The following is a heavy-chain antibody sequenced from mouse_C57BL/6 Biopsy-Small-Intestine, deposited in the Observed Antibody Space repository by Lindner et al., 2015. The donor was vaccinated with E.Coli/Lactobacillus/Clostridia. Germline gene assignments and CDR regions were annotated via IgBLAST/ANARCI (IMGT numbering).Heavy chain of an antibody. J-gene: IGHJ2*01. CDR2: INPNTGGT. V-gene: IGHV1-42*01. D-gene: IGHD2-4*01. CDR3: ARSYYDYLDF. Sequence: VQLQESGPELVKPGASVKISCKASGYSFTGFYMNWVKQSPEKSLEWIGEINPNTGGTAYNQKFKAKATLTVDKSSSTAYMQLNSLTSEDSAVYYCARSYYDYLDFWGQGTTLTVSS. CDR1: GYSFTGFY.